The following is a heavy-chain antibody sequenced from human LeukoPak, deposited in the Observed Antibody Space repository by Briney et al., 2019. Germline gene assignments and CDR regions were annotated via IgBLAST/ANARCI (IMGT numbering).Heavy chain of an antibody. CDR1: GYTFTSYG. CDR2: ISTYYGNT. V-gene: IGHV1-18*01. J-gene: IGHJ4*02. D-gene: IGHD6-13*01. Sequence: ASVKVSCKASGYTFTSYGLSWVRQAPGQGLEWMGWISTYYGNTNYAQKLQGRVTMTTDTSTSTAYMELRSLRSDDTAVYYCARAQQLVPLFDYWGQGTQVTVSS. CDR3: ARAQQLVPLFDY.